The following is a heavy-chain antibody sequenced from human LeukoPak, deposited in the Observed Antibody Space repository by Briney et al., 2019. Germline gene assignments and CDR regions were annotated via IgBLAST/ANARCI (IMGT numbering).Heavy chain of an antibody. D-gene: IGHD3-9*01. V-gene: IGHV5-51*01. Sequence: GESLKISCKASGYSFTNYWIGWVRQMPGKGLEWMGIIHPSDSDTRYSPSFQGQVTISADKSISTAYLQWSSLKASDTAMYYCARQAGTVLRYSFDYWGQGTLVTVSS. CDR1: GYSFTNYW. J-gene: IGHJ4*02. CDR2: IHPSDSDT. CDR3: ARQAGTVLRYSFDY.